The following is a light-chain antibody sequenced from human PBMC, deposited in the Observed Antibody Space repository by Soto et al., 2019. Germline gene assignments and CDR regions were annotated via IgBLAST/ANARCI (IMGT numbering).Light chain of an antibody. CDR1: SSDIGAYDY. CDR3: WSYAGRSTSV. CDR2: EVS. Sequence: QSALTQPASVSGSPGQSITISCTGTSSDIGAYDYVSWYQQHPDKAPKLMIYEVSNRPSGVSNRFSGSKSGNTASLTISGLQYDDEADYYCWSYAGRSTSVFGTGTKVTVL. V-gene: IGLV2-14*01. J-gene: IGLJ1*01.